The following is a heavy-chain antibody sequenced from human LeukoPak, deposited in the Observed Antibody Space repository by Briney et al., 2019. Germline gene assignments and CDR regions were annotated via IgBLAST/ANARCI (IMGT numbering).Heavy chain of an antibody. CDR3: AKDTGLVSYYYGMDV. CDR2: ISGSGGST. J-gene: IGHJ6*02. D-gene: IGHD1-14*01. V-gene: IGHV3-23*01. Sequence: HPGGSLRLSCAASGFTFSSYAMSWVRQAPGKGLEWVSAISGSGGSTYYADSVKGRFTISRDNSKNTLYLQMNSLRAEDTAVYYCAKDTGLVSYYYGMDVWGQGTTVTVSS. CDR1: GFTFSSYA.